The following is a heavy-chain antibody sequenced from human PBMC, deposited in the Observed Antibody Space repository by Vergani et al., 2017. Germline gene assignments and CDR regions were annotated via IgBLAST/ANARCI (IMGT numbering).Heavy chain of an antibody. CDR3: AKLWYEDIVLPPFDY. J-gene: IGHJ4*02. D-gene: IGHD2-15*01. V-gene: IGHV3-23*04. CDR1: GYTFTSYA. CDR2: ISGSGGST. Sequence: VQLVQSGAEVKKPGASVKVSCKASGYTFTSYAMSWVRQAPGKGLEWVSAISGSGGSTYYADSVKGRFTISRDNSKNTLYLQMNSLRAEDTAVYYCAKLWYEDIVLPPFDYWGQGTLVTVSS.